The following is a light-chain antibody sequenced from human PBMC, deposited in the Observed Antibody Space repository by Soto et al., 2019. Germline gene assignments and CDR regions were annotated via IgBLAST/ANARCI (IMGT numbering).Light chain of an antibody. CDR1: SSNIGAGYD. J-gene: IGLJ1*01. CDR3: QSYDSSLSRV. V-gene: IGLV1-40*01. Sequence: QSVLTQPPSVSGAPGQKITISCTGSSSNIGAGYDVHWYRQSPGAAPKLLISGDNIRPSGVPDRFSGSKSGTSASLAITGLQAEDEADYYCQSYDSSLSRVFGTGTKLTVL. CDR2: GDN.